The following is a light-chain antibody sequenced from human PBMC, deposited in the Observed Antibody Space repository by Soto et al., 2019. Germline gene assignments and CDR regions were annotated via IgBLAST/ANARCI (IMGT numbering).Light chain of an antibody. Sequence: QSARTQPASVSGSPGQSITISCTGTSSDDGGYKYVSWYQQHPGKAPKLMIYDVSNRPSGVSNRFSGSKSGNTASLTISGLQAEDEAAYYCSSYTSSSTYVVFGGGTKLTVL. CDR1: SSDDGGYKY. J-gene: IGLJ2*01. CDR3: SSYTSSSTYVV. V-gene: IGLV2-14*01. CDR2: DVS.